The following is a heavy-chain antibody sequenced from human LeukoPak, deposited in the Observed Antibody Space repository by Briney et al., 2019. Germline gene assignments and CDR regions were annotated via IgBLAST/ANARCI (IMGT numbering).Heavy chain of an antibody. CDR1: GFTFSSYG. J-gene: IGHJ6*03. CDR2: IRYDGNNK. V-gene: IGHV3-30*02. CDR3: AKAPPDPYYYYMDV. Sequence: GGSLRLSCAASGFTFSSYGMHWVRQAPGKGLEWVAFIRYDGNNKYYADSVKGRFTVSRDNSKNTLYLQMNSLRAEDTAVYYCAKAPPDPYYYYMDVWGKGTPVTVSS.